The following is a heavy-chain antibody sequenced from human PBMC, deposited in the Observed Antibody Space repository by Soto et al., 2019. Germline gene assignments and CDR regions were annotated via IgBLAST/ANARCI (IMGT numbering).Heavy chain of an antibody. Sequence: ERSLRLSCAASGFPCGSYDMTLVRQAPGKGLEWVSTILVDGRTFYVDSGKGRFTISRDNSRNTVYLQMNSLTAGDTALYYCATATATGGGAFDVCGEGTMVTVSS. CDR1: GFPCGSYD. CDR3: ATATATGGGAFDV. CDR2: ILVDGRT. D-gene: IGHD2-8*02. V-gene: IGHV3-23*01. J-gene: IGHJ3*01.